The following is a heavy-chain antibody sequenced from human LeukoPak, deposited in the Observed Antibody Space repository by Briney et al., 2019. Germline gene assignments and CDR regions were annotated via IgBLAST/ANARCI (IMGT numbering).Heavy chain of an antibody. CDR3: TKDSASWGSLNWFDP. CDR2: INPYSGGT. CDR1: GYTFTGYY. V-gene: IGHV1-2*02. D-gene: IGHD2-2*01. J-gene: IGHJ5*02. Sequence: ASVMVSCKASGYTFTGYYIHWVRQAPGQGLEWVGWINPYSGGTKYAQKFQGRVAMTRDRSISTAYMELSRLRPDDTAVYFCTKDSASWGSLNWFDPWGQGTLVTVSS.